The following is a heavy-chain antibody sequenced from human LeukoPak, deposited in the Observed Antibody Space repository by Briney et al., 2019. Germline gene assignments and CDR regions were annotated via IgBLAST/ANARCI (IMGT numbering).Heavy chain of an antibody. CDR3: AREAAGPYYYYYYMDV. J-gene: IGHJ6*03. D-gene: IGHD6-13*01. CDR1: GGSISSYY. Sequence: SETLSLTCTVSGGSISSYYWSWIRQPAGKGLEWIGRIYTSGSTNYNPSLKSRVTMSVDTSKNQSSLKLSSVTAADTAVYYCAREAAGPYYYYYYMDVWGKGTTVTISS. V-gene: IGHV4-4*07. CDR2: IYTSGST.